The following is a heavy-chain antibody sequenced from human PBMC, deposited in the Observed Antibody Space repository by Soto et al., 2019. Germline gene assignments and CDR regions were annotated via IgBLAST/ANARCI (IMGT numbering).Heavy chain of an antibody. Sequence: GGSLRLSCAVSGFSFSNTWMNWVRQAPGKGLEWVGRIQSNSDGGATDYAAPVKGRFTISRDDSKTTLYLQMNSLKTEDTAVYYCTTKRSVASFEYWGQGTLVTVSS. CDR1: GFSFSNTW. CDR2: IQSNSDGGAT. CDR3: TTKRSVASFEY. V-gene: IGHV3-15*07. J-gene: IGHJ4*02.